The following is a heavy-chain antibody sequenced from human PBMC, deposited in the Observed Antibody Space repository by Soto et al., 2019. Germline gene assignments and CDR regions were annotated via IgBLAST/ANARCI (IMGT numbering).Heavy chain of an antibody. CDR1: GFTVSTYG. CDR3: TGDVASGS. CDR2: ISRDGGTK. J-gene: IGHJ5*02. Sequence: QVQLVESGGGVVQPGRSLRLSCAVSGFTVSTYGMHWVRQAPGKGLEWVAVISRDGGTKYYADSVKGRFTISRENSRNRLFLEMNNLRGDDMGVYYCTGDVASGSWGQGTLVTVSS. D-gene: IGHD2-8*02. V-gene: IGHV3-30*03.